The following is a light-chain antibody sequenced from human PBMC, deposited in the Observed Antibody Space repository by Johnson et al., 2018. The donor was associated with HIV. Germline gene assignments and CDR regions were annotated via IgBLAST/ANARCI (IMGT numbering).Light chain of an antibody. J-gene: IGLJ1*01. CDR1: SSDMGNYA. Sequence: QSVLTQPPSVSAAPGQKVTISCSGSSSDMGNYAVSWYHHLPGTAPKLLVYANSKRPSGIHDRFSATQSGTSATLAITGLQTGDEADYYCGTLDSSLSGYVFGTGTKVTV. CDR2: ANS. CDR3: GTLDSSLSGYV. V-gene: IGLV1-51*01.